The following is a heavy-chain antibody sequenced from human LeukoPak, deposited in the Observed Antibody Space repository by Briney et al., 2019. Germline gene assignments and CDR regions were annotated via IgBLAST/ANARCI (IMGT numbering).Heavy chain of an antibody. CDR2: IRYDGSNK. J-gene: IGHJ4*02. V-gene: IGHV3-30*02. D-gene: IGHD6-13*01. CDR3: AKDRGQQLYYFDY. CDR1: GFTVSSNY. Sequence: PGGSLRLSCAASGFTVSSNYMSWVRQAPGKGLEWVAFIRYDGSNKYYADSVKGRFTISRDNSKNTLYLQMNSLRAEDTAVYYCAKDRGQQLYYFDYWGQGTLVTVSS.